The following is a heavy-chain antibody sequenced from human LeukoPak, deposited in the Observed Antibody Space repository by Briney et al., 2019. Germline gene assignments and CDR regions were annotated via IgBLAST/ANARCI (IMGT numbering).Heavy chain of an antibody. D-gene: IGHD4-17*01. CDR1: GGSFSGYY. J-gene: IGHJ4*02. V-gene: IGHV4-34*01. CDR2: INHSGST. Sequence: KPSETLSLTCAVDGGSFSGYYWSWIRQPPGKGLEWIGEINHSGSTNYNPSLKSRVTISVDTSKNQFSLKLSSVTAADAAVYYCARGQKTYGDYEYYFDYWGQGTLVTVSS. CDR3: ARGQKTYGDYEYYFDY.